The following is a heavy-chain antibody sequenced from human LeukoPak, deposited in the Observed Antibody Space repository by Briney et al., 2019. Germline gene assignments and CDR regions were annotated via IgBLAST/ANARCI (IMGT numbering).Heavy chain of an antibody. CDR1: GFTFSSCA. Sequence: PGGSLRLSCAGSGFTFSSCAKSWVRQAPGKGLEWVSTISGSGGAGTYYADSVKGRFTVSRDNSRNTLYLPMNSLRAEDTAVYYCVKDRGGSPFYGMDVWGQGTTVTVSS. J-gene: IGHJ6*02. V-gene: IGHV3-23*01. D-gene: IGHD1-26*01. CDR3: VKDRGGSPFYGMDV. CDR2: ISGSGGAGT.